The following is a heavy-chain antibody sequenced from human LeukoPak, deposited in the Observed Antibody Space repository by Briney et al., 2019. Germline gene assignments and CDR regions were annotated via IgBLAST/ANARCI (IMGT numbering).Heavy chain of an antibody. CDR1: GFTFSSYT. Sequence: PGGSLRLSCAASGFTFSSYTMNWVRQAPGKGLEWVSYITDSGNTIHYADSVKRRFTISRDNAKNSLYLQMNSLRAEDTAVYYCARSIGLTGGGVDVWGQGTTVTVSS. CDR3: ARSIGLTGGGVDV. CDR2: ITDSGNTI. V-gene: IGHV3-48*04. D-gene: IGHD3-9*01. J-gene: IGHJ6*02.